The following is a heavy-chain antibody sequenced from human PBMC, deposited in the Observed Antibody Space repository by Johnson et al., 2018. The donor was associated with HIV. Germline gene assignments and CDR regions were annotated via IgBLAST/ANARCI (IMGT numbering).Heavy chain of an antibody. Sequence: VQVVESGGGLVKPGGSLRLSCAASGFTFSDYYMSWIRQAPGKGLEWVSYLSSSGSPMYSADPVKGRFTLSRDNAKNSLYLQMNSLRAEDTALYYCARDDDPPDAFDIWGQGTMVTVSS. CDR3: ARDDDPPDAFDI. V-gene: IGHV3-11*01. J-gene: IGHJ3*02. CDR1: GFTFSDYY. CDR2: LSSSGSPM.